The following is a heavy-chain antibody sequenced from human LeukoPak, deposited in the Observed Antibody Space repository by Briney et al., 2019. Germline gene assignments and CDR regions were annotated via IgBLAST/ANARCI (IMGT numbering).Heavy chain of an antibody. Sequence: GGSLRLSCAASGFTFSSYAMSWVRQAPGKGLEWVSAISGSGGSTYYADSVKGRFPISRDNSKNTLYLQMNSLRAEDTAVYYCAKAIAARPFVFDIWGQGTMVTVSS. CDR2: ISGSGGST. V-gene: IGHV3-23*01. CDR3: AKAIAARPFVFDI. D-gene: IGHD6-6*01. J-gene: IGHJ3*02. CDR1: GFTFSSYA.